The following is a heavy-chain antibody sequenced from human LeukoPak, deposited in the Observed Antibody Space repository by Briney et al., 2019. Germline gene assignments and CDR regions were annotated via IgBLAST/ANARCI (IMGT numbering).Heavy chain of an antibody. Sequence: ASVKVSCKASGYIFTGYYMHWVRQAPGQGLEWMGWINPNSGATNYAQKFQGRVTMTRDMSISTVYMELSSLRSDDTAVYYCAKEGLERWKLSGYYWGQGTLVTVSS. CDR1: GYIFTGYY. CDR3: AKEGLERWKLSGYY. CDR2: INPNSGAT. V-gene: IGHV1-2*02. D-gene: IGHD2-15*01. J-gene: IGHJ4*02.